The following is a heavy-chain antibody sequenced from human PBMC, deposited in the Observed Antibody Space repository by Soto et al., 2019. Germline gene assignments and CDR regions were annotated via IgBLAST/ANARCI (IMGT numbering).Heavy chain of an antibody. CDR3: ASSKPLRYFDWLLTGSYGMDV. CDR2: INASSGST. V-gene: IGHV1-46*01. J-gene: IGHJ6*02. Sequence: ASVKVSCKASGYTFTSYGISWVRQAPGQGLEWMGMINASSGSTSYAQKFQGRVTMTRDTSTSTVYMELSSLRSEDTAVYYCASSKPLRYFDWLLTGSYGMDVWGQGTTVTVSS. D-gene: IGHD3-9*01. CDR1: GYTFTSYG.